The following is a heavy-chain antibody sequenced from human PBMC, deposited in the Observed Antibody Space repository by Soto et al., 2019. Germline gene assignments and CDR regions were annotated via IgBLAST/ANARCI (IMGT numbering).Heavy chain of an antibody. Sequence: PGGSLRLSCVASGFTFDSCGMNWVRQAPGKGLEWVAGVSPHAANTYYADSVRGRFIISRDDSRKTVSLDMNSLRGEDSAVYYCATEGAKHTWNFDYWGQGPVVTAS. D-gene: IGHD1-1*01. CDR2: VSPHAANT. CDR3: ATEGAKHTWNFDY. CDR1: GFTFDSCG. J-gene: IGHJ4*02. V-gene: IGHV3-23*01.